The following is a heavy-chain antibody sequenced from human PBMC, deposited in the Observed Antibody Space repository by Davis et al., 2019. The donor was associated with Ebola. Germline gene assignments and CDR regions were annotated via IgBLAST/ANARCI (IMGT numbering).Heavy chain of an antibody. Sequence: GESLKISCKGSGYTFTSYWIAWVRQVPGKGLEWMGSIYPGDSETRYSPSFRDQVTISAGKSISTAYLQWSSLKASDTAIYYCARGMRWQLGKDYYYGMDVWGQGTTVTVSS. CDR2: IYPGDSET. CDR3: ARGMRWQLGKDYYYGMDV. V-gene: IGHV5-51*01. D-gene: IGHD6-6*01. CDR1: GYTFTSYW. J-gene: IGHJ6*02.